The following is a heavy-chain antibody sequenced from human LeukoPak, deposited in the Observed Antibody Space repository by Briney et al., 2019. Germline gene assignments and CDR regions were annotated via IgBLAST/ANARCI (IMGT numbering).Heavy chain of an antibody. Sequence: SETLSLTCTVSGGSISSSSYCWGWIRQPPGKGLEWIGSIIYRGSTYYNPSLKSRITISVDTSKNQFSLKLSSVTAADTAEYYCASTGVGASSSDFDYWGQGTLVTVFS. CDR2: IIYRGST. J-gene: IGHJ4*02. D-gene: IGHD1-26*01. CDR1: GGSISSSSYC. CDR3: ASTGVGASSSDFDY. V-gene: IGHV4-39*01.